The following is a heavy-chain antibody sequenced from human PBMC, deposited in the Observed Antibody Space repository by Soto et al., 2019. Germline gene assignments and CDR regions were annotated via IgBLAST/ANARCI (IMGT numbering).Heavy chain of an antibody. V-gene: IGHV4-61*01. CDR1: GGSVSDKTYY. J-gene: IGHJ4*02. Sequence: ETLSLTCSVSGGSVSDKTYYWSWIRQPPGKRLEWIGYVYYSGTTNYNPSLKSRVTISVDLSKNRFSLRLSSVTTADTALYYCARTTAVPNTLRSRYFFDYWGQGTLVTVSS. CDR3: ARTTAVPNTLRSRYFFDY. CDR2: VYYSGTT. D-gene: IGHD4-17*01.